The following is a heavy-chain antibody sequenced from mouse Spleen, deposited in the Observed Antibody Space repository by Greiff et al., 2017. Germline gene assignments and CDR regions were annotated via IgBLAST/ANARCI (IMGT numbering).Heavy chain of an antibody. D-gene: IGHD6-1*01. CDR3: ARCQYYYAMDY. Sequence: VQLQQSGPGLVKPSQSLSLTCSVTGYSITSGYYWNWIRQFPGNKLEWMGYISYDGSNNYNPSLKNRISITRDTSKNQFFLKLNSVTTEDTATYYCARCQYYYAMDYWGQGTSVTVSS. CDR1: GYSITSGYY. V-gene: IGHV3-6*01. J-gene: IGHJ4*01. CDR2: ISYDGSN.